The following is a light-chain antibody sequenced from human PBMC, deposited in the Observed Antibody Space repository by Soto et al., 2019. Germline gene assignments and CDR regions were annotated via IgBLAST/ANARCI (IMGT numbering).Light chain of an antibody. Sequence: QSALTQPASVSGSPGQSITISCTGTSSDVGAFTSVSWYQQHPGKAPKLIIYDIIHRPSGVSDRFSGSKSVNTASLTISGLQPEDEATYHCSAYSPSTPLVVFGGWNKLTVL. CDR2: DII. CDR1: SSDVGAFTS. J-gene: IGLJ2*01. CDR3: SAYSPSTPLVV. V-gene: IGLV2-14*03.